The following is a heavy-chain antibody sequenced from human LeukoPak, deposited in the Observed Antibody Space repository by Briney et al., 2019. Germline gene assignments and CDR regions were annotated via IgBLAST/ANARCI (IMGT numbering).Heavy chain of an antibody. Sequence: GESLKISCKASGYSFTSNWIGCVRQLPGKGLEWMGIIFPADSDTRYSPSFQGQVSISADKSISTAYLQWSSLKASDTAIYYCARQGPSDYWGQGTLVTVSS. J-gene: IGHJ4*02. CDR3: ARQGPSDY. CDR2: IFPADSDT. V-gene: IGHV5-51*01. CDR1: GYSFTSNW.